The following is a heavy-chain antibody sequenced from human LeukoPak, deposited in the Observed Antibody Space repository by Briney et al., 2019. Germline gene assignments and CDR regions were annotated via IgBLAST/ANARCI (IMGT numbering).Heavy chain of an antibody. CDR2: ISVGGSDE. Sequence: GGSLRLSSAAAGFSFRSYSMNWVRQAPGKGLEWISYISVGGSDEDYADSVKGRFSISGDNAKNSLFLQMNSLRVEDTAVYYCARDVGFNNGWPAWGQGTLVTVSS. D-gene: IGHD6-19*01. CDR1: GFSFRSYS. V-gene: IGHV3-21*05. J-gene: IGHJ5*02. CDR3: ARDVGFNNGWPA.